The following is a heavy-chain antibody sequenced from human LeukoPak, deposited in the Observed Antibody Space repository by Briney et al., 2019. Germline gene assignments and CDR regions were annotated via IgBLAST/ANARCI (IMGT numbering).Heavy chain of an antibody. CDR3: ARDPDDSSGTFQGY. CDR1: GGTFSSYA. Sequence: GASVKVSCKASGGTFSSYAISWVRQAPGQGLEWMGGIIPIFGTANYAQKFQGRVTITADESTSTAYMELSSLRSEDTAVYYCARDPDDSSGTFQGYWGQGTLVTVSS. CDR2: IIPIFGTA. J-gene: IGHJ4*02. D-gene: IGHD3-22*01. V-gene: IGHV1-69*13.